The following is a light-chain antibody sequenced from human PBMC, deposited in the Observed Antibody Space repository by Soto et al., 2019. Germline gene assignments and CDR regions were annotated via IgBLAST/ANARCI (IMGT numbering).Light chain of an antibody. CDR2: DVT. CDR1: SSNVGRYMY. J-gene: IGLJ1*01. Sequence: QSALTQPRSVSGSPGQSVTISCTGTSSNVGRYMYVSWYQHHPGKAPKLMIYDVTMRPSGVPDRFSGSKSGNTASLTISGLQAEDEADYYCCSYAGTYTYVFGTGTKLTVL. V-gene: IGLV2-11*01. CDR3: CSYAGTYTYV.